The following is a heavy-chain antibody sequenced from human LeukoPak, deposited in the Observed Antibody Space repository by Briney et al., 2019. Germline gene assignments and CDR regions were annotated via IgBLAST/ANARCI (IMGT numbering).Heavy chain of an antibody. V-gene: IGHV3-48*03. CDR1: GFTFSSYE. CDR2: ISSSGSTI. J-gene: IGHJ4*02. Sequence: GGSLRLSCAASGFTFSSYEMNWVRQAPGKGLEWVSYISSSGSTIYYADSVKGRFTISRDNAKNSLYLQMNSLRAEDTAVYYCARSDLVGATRDDYWGQGTLVTVSS. CDR3: ARSDLVGATRDDY. D-gene: IGHD1-26*01.